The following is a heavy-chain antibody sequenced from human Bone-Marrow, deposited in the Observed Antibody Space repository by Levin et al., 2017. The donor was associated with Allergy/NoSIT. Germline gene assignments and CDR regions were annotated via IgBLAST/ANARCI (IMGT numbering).Heavy chain of an antibody. CDR2: IYDTGNI. CDR1: GGSISGYY. CDR3: ARGGTMWDDY. Sequence: KTSETLSLTCTVSGGSISGYYWSWIRQPPGKGLEWIGYIYDTGNINYNPSFRGRVIMSVDTSKNHFSLKLSSVTAADTAVYYCARGGTMWDDYWGQGTRVTVSS. D-gene: IGHD3-10*02. V-gene: IGHV4-59*01. J-gene: IGHJ4*02.